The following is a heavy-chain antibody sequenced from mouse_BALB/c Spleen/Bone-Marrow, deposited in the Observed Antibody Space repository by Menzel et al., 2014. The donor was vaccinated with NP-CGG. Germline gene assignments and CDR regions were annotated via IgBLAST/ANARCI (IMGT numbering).Heavy chain of an antibody. V-gene: IGHV14-3*02. CDR3: APYYYGRWFAN. Sequence: EAKLMESGAELVKPGASVKLSCTASGFNIKDTYMHWVKQRPEQGLEWIGRIDPANGNIKYDPKFQGKATITADTSSNTAYLQLSSLTSEDTAVYYCAPYYYGRWFANWGQGTLVTVSA. CDR1: GFNIKDTY. CDR2: IDPANGNI. J-gene: IGHJ3*01. D-gene: IGHD1-1*01.